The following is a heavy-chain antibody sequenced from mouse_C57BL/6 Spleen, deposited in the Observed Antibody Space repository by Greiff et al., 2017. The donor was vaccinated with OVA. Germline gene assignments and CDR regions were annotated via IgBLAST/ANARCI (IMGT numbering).Heavy chain of an antibody. D-gene: IGHD2-4*01. Sequence: VQLQQSGAELVMPGASVKLSCKASGYTFTSYWMHWVKQRPGQGLEWIGELDPSDSYTHYNQKFKGKSTLTVDKSSSTAYMQLSSLTSEDAAVYYCARKKGYDYGGDDWGQGTTLTVAS. CDR3: ARKKGYDYGGDD. CDR1: GYTFTSYW. J-gene: IGHJ2*01. V-gene: IGHV1-69*01. CDR2: LDPSDSYT.